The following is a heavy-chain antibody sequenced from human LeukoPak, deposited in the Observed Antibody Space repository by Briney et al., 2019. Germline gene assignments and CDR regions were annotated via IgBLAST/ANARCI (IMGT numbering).Heavy chain of an antibody. CDR2: INPSGDST. CDR1: GYTFTSYY. V-gene: IGHV1-46*01. Sequence: AASVKVSCKASGYTFTSYYMHWVRQAPGQGLEWMGIINPSGDSTRYAQKFQGRVTMTRDTSTSTVYMELSSLRSEDTAVYYCARDGNYYDSSGYYYFDYWGQGTLVTVSS. D-gene: IGHD3-22*01. J-gene: IGHJ4*02. CDR3: ARDGNYYDSSGYYYFDY.